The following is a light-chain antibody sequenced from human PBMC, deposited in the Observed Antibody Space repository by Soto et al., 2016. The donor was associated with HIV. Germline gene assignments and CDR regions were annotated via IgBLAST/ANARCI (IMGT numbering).Light chain of an antibody. J-gene: IGLJ2*01. CDR1: KLGDRY. Sequence: SYELTQSPSVSVSPGQTASITCSGDKLGDRYACWYQQKPGQSPVLVIYQDEKRPSGIPERFSGSNSGNTATLTIGGTQAMDEADYYCQAWDSSTVVFGGGTKLDR. CDR3: QAWDSSTVV. CDR2: QDE. V-gene: IGLV3-1*01.